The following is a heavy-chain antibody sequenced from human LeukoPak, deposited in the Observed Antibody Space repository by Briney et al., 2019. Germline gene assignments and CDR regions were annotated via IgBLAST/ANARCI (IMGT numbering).Heavy chain of an antibody. D-gene: IGHD4-17*01. V-gene: IGHV3-43D*03. CDR1: GFTLEDYA. Sequence: GGSLRLSCAASGFTLEDYAMHWVRQAPGKGVEWVSLISWDGGSTYYAASVKGRFTISRDNPKYSLYLQMNSLRAEDTAVYYCARDYGDFWGQGTLVTVSS. J-gene: IGHJ4*02. CDR3: ARDYGDF. CDR2: ISWDGGST.